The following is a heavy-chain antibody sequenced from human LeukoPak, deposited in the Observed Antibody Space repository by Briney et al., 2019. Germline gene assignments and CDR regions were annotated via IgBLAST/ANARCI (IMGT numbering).Heavy chain of an antibody. J-gene: IGHJ4*02. D-gene: IGHD6-13*01. Sequence: SETLSLTCTVSGGSISSYYMRWMRQLPGKGLEWIGYFYHSGGTNYNPSLQGRVTMSIDTSKNQFSLKLTSVTTADTAVYYCARSVSSSRFSLWKYWGQGTLVTVSS. V-gene: IGHV4-59*01. CDR3: ARSVSSSRFSLWKY. CDR2: FYHSGGT. CDR1: GGSISSYY.